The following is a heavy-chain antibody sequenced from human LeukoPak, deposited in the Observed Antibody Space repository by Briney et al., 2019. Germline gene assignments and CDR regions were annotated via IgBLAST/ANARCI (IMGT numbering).Heavy chain of an antibody. CDR3: ARGGYERSLAN. D-gene: IGHD5-12*01. CDR1: GFTLSSYE. V-gene: IGHV3-48*03. J-gene: IGHJ4*02. CDR2: ISSSGSSI. Sequence: GGSLRLSCAVSGFTLSSYEMNWVRQAPGKGLEWVSHISSSGSSIYYADSVMGRFTISRDSAKNSLYLQMNSLRAEDTAVYYCARGGYERSLANWGQGTLVTVS.